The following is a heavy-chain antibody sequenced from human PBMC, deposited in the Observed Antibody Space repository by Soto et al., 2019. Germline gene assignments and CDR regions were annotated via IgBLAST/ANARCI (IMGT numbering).Heavy chain of an antibody. J-gene: IGHJ4*02. Sequence: QVQLVESGGGVVQPGRSLRLSCAASGFTFSSYGMHWVRQAPGKGLEWVAVISYDGSNKYYADSVKGRFTISRDNSKNTLYLQMNSLRAEDTAVYYCAKERVKWFDYWGQGTLVTVSS. D-gene: IGHD1-26*01. CDR2: ISYDGSNK. CDR3: AKERVKWFDY. CDR1: GFTFSSYG. V-gene: IGHV3-30*18.